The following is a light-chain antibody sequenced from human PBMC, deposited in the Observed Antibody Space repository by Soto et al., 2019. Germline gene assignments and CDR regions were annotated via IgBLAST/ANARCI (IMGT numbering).Light chain of an antibody. CDR3: QQVNSYPIT. CDR2: GAS. Sequence: DIQLTQSPSFLSASVGDRVTITCRASQGISSYLAWYQQKPGKAPKLLIYGASTLQSGVPSRFSGSGSGTEFTLTISSLQPDDFATYYCQQVNSYPITFGQGTRLEIK. J-gene: IGKJ5*01. V-gene: IGKV1-9*01. CDR1: QGISSY.